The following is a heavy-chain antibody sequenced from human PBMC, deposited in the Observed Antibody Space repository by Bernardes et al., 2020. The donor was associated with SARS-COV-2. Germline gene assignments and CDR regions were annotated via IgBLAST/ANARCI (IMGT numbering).Heavy chain of an antibody. CDR2: IKRDGSET. CDR1: GFAFSDYW. D-gene: IGHD1-26*01. V-gene: IGHV3-7*03. Sequence: GGSLRLSCAGSGFAFSDYWMTWVRQAPGKGLEWVSNIKRDGSETYYADSVKGRFTISRDNAKNLVFLQMNSLRAEDTAVFYCVRSAGRDVWGQGTMVTVS. J-gene: IGHJ6*02. CDR3: VRSAGRDV.